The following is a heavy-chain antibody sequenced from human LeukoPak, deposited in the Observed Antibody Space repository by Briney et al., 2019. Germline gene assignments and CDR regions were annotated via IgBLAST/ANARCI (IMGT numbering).Heavy chain of an antibody. CDR2: VRYDGTNK. CDR3: AKESGPYSSGWWEHPEYCFDY. CDR1: GFTFNNYG. V-gene: IGHV3-30*02. D-gene: IGHD6-19*01. Sequence: PGGSLRLSCAASGFTFNNYGMHWVRQAPGKGLEWLAFVRYDGTNKNYGDSVKGRFTISRDNSKNMLYVQMNSLRTEDTALYYCAKESGPYSSGWWEHPEYCFDYWGQGILVTVSS. J-gene: IGHJ4*02.